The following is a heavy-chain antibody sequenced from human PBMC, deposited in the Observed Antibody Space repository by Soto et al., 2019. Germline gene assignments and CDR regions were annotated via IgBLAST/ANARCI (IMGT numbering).Heavy chain of an antibody. J-gene: IGHJ6*03. V-gene: IGHV3-9*01. D-gene: IGHD3-3*01. CDR1: GFTFDDYA. CDR3: AKDSEGRYDFWSGYSRSYYYYMDV. Sequence: GGSLRLSCAASGFTFDDYAMHWVRQAPGKGLEWVSGISWNSGSIGYADSVKGRFTISRDNAKNSPYLQMNSLRAEDTALYYCAKDSEGRYDFWSGYSRSYYYYMDVWGKGTTVTVSS. CDR2: ISWNSGSI.